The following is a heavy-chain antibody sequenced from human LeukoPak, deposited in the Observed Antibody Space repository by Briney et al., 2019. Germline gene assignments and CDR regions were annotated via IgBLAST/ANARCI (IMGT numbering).Heavy chain of an antibody. CDR2: ISYDGSNK. J-gene: IGHJ4*02. Sequence: GGSLRLSCAASGFTFRSYAMHWVRQAPGKGLEWEAAISYDGSNKKYADSVKGRITISRDNSKNTLYLQMNSLRAEDTAVYYCARGVRIAVAGNIDYWGQGTLVTVSS. CDR1: GFTFRSYA. D-gene: IGHD6-19*01. V-gene: IGHV3-30*04. CDR3: ARGVRIAVAGNIDY.